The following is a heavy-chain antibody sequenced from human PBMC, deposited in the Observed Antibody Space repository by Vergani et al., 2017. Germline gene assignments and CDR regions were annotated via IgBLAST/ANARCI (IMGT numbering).Heavy chain of an antibody. CDR2: SSWNSGSI. CDR3: AKGDVDIVAALSS. J-gene: IGHJ5*02. V-gene: IGHV3-9*01. D-gene: IGHD5-12*01. Sequence: EVQLVESGGGLVQPGRSLRLSCAASGFTIDDYAMHWVRQAPGKGRVWVSGSSWNSGSIGYADSVKGRFTISRDNAKNSPYLQMNSLRAEDTALYYCAKGDVDIVAALSSWGQGTLVTVSS. CDR1: GFTIDDYA.